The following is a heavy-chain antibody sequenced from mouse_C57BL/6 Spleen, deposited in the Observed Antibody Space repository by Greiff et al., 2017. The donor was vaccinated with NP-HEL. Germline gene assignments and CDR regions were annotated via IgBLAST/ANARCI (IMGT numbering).Heavy chain of an antibody. CDR2: ISSGGDYI. J-gene: IGHJ4*01. CDR3: TRVIVLRVGAMDY. Sequence: EVKLMESGEGLVKPGGSLKLSCAASGFTFSSYAMSWVRQTPEKRLEWVAYISSGGDYIYYADTVKGRFTISRDNARNTLYLQMSSLKSEDTAMYYCTRVIVLRVGAMDYWGQGTSVTVSS. V-gene: IGHV5-9-1*02. CDR1: GFTFSSYA. D-gene: IGHD1-1*01.